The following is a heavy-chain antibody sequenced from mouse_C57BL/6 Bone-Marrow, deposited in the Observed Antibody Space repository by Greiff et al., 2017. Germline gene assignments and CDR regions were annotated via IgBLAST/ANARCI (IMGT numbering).Heavy chain of an antibody. J-gene: IGHJ4*01. V-gene: IGHV14-4*01. CDR1: GFNIKDDY. CDR2: IDPENGDT. CDR3: TTDYDGSYYARDY. Sequence: VQLQQSGAELVRPGASVKLSCTASGFNIKDDYMHWVKQRPEQGLEWIGWIDPENGDTEYASKFQGKATITADTSSNTAYLQLSSLTSEDTAVYYCTTDYDGSYYARDYWGQGTSVTVSS. D-gene: IGHD2-4*01.